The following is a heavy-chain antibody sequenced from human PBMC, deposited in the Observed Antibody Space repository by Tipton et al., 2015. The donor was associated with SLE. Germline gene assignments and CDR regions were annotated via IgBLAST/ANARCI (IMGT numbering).Heavy chain of an antibody. CDR2: IYYGGKT. V-gene: IGHV4-31*11. CDR3: AGEPDY. J-gene: IGHJ4*02. Sequence: TLSLTCAISGDSIRSDIYYWGWIRQLPGRGLEWIGYIYYGGKTHYNPSLNSRVTISVDTSKNQFSLKLSSVTAADTAVYYCAGEPDYWGQGTLVTVSS. CDR1: GDSIRSDIYY.